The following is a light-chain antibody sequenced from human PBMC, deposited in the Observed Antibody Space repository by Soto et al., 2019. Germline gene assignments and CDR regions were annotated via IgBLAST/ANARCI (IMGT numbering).Light chain of an antibody. CDR1: QNLISN. V-gene: IGKV3-15*01. CDR2: GAS. CDR3: QQYNNWPKT. J-gene: IGKJ1*01. Sequence: EIVMTQSPATLSVSPGERVTLSCRANQNLISNLAWYQPKPGQAPRLLIYGASTRAAGVPARFSGSGSGTEFTLTISSLQSEDFAVYYCQQYNNWPKTFGQGTKVDIK.